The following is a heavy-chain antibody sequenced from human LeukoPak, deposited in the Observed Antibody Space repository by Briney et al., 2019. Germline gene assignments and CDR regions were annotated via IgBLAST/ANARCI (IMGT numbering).Heavy chain of an antibody. CDR2: ISGSGDST. J-gene: IGHJ4*02. CDR1: GFTFDNYG. CDR3: ANQGERVN. Sequence: GGSLRLSCAASGFTFDNYGMTWVRQVPGRGLEWVSAISGSGDSTYYADSVKGRFTMSRDNSKNTLYLQMNSLRAEDTAVYYCANQGERVNWGQGTLVTVSS. V-gene: IGHV3-23*01. D-gene: IGHD1-26*01.